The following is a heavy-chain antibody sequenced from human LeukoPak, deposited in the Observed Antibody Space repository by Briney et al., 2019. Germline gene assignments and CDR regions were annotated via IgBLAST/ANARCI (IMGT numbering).Heavy chain of an antibody. J-gene: IGHJ4*02. V-gene: IGHV1-18*01. CDR1: GYTFTSYG. CDR2: ISAYNGNT. CDR3: AREGRSGWHEFDY. Sequence: GASVKLSCKASGYTFTSYGISWVRQAPGQGLEWMGWISAYNGNTNYAQKLKGRVTMTTDTSTSTAYMELRSLRSDDTAVYHCAREGRSGWHEFDYWGQGTLVIVSS. D-gene: IGHD6-19*01.